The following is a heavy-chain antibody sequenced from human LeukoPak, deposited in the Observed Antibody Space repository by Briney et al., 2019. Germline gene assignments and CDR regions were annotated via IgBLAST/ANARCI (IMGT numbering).Heavy chain of an antibody. J-gene: IGHJ6*03. CDR1: GYTFTSYY. CDR3: ARGIYGSGSYYTHYYYYYMDV. D-gene: IGHD3-10*01. V-gene: IGHV1-46*01. Sequence: ASVKVSCKASGYTFTSYYMHWVRQAPGQGLEWMGIINPSGGSTSYAQKFQGRVTMTRDTSISTAYMDLSRLRSDDTAVYYCARGIYGSGSYYTHYYYYYMDVWGKGTTVTISS. CDR2: INPSGGST.